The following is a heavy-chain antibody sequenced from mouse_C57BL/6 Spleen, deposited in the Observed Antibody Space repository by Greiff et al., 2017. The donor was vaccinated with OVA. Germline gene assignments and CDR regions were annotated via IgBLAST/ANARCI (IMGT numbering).Heavy chain of an antibody. V-gene: IGHV3-6*01. CDR3: ARKSNYYAMDY. CDR2: ISYDGSN. D-gene: IGHD2-5*01. CDR1: GYSITSGYY. Sequence: VQLKESGPGLVKPSQSLSLTCSVTGYSITSGYYWNWIRQFPGNKLEWMGYISYDGSNNYNPSLKNRISITRDTSKNQFFLKLNSVTTEDTATYYCARKSNYYAMDYWGQGTSVTVSS. J-gene: IGHJ4*01.